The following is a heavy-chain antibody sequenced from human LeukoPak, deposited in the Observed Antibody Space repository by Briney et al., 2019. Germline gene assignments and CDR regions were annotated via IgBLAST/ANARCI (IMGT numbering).Heavy chain of an antibody. V-gene: IGHV3-48*03. Sequence: GGSLRLSCEAFGFTLVGYEMNWVRQAQGKGLEWVSKFSRGGDIIHYADSVKGRFTISRDNAKNSLYLQMNSLRVEDTAVYYCARPLGYTGTGTYFGYWGQGALVTISS. J-gene: IGHJ4*02. CDR1: GFTLVGYE. CDR2: FSRGGDII. D-gene: IGHD3-10*01. CDR3: ARPLGYTGTGTYFGY.